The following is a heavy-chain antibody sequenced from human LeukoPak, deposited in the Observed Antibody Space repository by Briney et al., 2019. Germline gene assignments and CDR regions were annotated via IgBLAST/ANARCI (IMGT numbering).Heavy chain of an antibody. CDR1: GFTFSSYG. J-gene: IGHJ3*02. CDR2: ISYDGSNK. Sequence: GGSLRLSCAASGFTFSSYGMHWVRKAQGKGLEWVAVISYDGSNKYYADSVKGRFTISRDNSKNTLYLQMNSLRAEDTAVYYCAKDRVVITPHDAFDIWGQGTMVTVSS. V-gene: IGHV3-30*18. CDR3: AKDRVVITPHDAFDI. D-gene: IGHD3-22*01.